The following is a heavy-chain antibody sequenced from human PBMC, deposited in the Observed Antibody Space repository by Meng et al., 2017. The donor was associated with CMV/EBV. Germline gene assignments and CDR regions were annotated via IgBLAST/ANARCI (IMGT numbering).Heavy chain of an antibody. Sequence: TFSIYAISCVRQAPGQGLELMGVIIPIFGTANYAQKFQGRVTITTDESTSTAYMELSSLRSEDTAVYYCASSYCTNGVCYPLYYFDYWGQGTLVTVSS. V-gene: IGHV1-69*05. D-gene: IGHD2-8*01. CDR2: IIPIFGTA. J-gene: IGHJ4*02. CDR3: ASSYCTNGVCYPLYYFDY. CDR1: TFSIYA.